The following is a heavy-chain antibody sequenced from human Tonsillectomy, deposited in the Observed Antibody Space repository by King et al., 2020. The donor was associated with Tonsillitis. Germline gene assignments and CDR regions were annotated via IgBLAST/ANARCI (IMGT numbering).Heavy chain of an antibody. J-gene: IGHJ5*01. V-gene: IGHV4-61*02. CDR2: IQTSGST. CDR1: GGSISSGNYY. Sequence: VQLQESGPGLVKPSQTLSLTCAVSGGSISSGNYYWSWIRQPAGKGLEWIGRIQTSGSTDYNPSLKSRITMSVDTSKNQFSLKLSSVTAADTAVYYCARDSPASGTKFDSWGQGTLVTVSS. D-gene: IGHD6-13*01. CDR3: ARDSPASGTKFDS.